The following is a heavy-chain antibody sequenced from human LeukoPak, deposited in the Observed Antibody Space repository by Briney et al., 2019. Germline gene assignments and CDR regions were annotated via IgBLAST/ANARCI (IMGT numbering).Heavy chain of an antibody. CDR3: AKCITVAGTSENNWFDP. J-gene: IGHJ5*02. D-gene: IGHD6-19*01. CDR1: GFTFSSYA. V-gene: IGHV3-23*01. Sequence: GGSLRLSCAASGFTFSSYAMSWVRQAPEKGLEWVSAISGSGGSTYYADSVKGRFTISRDNSMNTLYLQTNSLRAEDTAVYYCAKCITVAGTSENNWFDPWGQGTLVTVSS. CDR2: ISGSGGST.